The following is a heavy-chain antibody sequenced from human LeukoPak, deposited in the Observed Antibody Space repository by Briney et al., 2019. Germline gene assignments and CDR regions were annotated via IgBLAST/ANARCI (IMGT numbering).Heavy chain of an antibody. CDR3: AKVSRRYSSGWYLDYFDY. J-gene: IGHJ4*02. CDR2: ISGDGRKT. Sequence: GGSLRLSCAASGFTLDDYTMHWVRQVPGMGLEWVSLISGDGRKTYYVESVKGRFTISRDNSKNSLYLQMNSLTSEDSALYYCAKVSRRYSSGWYLDYFDYWGQGTLVTVSS. V-gene: IGHV3-43*02. CDR1: GFTLDDYT. D-gene: IGHD6-19*01.